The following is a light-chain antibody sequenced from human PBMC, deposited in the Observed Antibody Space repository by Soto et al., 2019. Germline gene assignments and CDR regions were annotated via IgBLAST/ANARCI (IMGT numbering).Light chain of an antibody. J-gene: IGLJ1*01. Sequence: QSALTQPRSVSGSPGQSVTISCTGTSSDVGAYNYVSWYQHHPGKAPKFMIYDVSKRPSGVPDRFSGSKSGNTASLTISGLQAEDEADYYCCSYAGSYPVVFGTGTKLTVL. V-gene: IGLV2-11*01. CDR2: DVS. CDR3: CSYAGSYPVV. CDR1: SSDVGAYNY.